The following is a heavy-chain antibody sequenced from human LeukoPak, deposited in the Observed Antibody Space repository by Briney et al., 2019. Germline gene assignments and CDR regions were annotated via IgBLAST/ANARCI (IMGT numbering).Heavy chain of an antibody. V-gene: IGHV3-21*01. CDR2: ISSSSSYI. CDR3: ARDRQGGRDDAFDI. CDR1: GFTFSSYS. J-gene: IGHJ3*02. Sequence: PGGSLRLSCAASGFTFSSYSMNWVRQVPGKGLEWVSSISSSSSYIYYADSVKGRFTISRDNAKNSLYLQMNSLRAEDTAVYYCARDRQGGRDDAFDIWGQGTMVTVSS. D-gene: IGHD2-15*01.